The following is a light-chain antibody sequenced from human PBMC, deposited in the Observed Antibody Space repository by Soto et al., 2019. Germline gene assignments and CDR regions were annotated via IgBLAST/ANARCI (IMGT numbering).Light chain of an antibody. CDR3: QKYNTAPLT. CDR1: QGIDNY. Sequence: IHFTHSPASLSASVGDRVRITCRASQGIDNYLAWYQQKPGKVPKLLIYAASTLQSGVPSRFSGSGSGTDFTLTISSLQPEDVATYYCQKYNTAPLTFGQGTKVDIK. CDR2: AAS. J-gene: IGKJ1*01. V-gene: IGKV1-27*01.